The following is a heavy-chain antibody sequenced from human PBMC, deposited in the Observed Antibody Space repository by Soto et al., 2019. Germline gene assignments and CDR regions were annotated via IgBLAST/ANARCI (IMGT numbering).Heavy chain of an antibody. CDR2: IYGNDKT. D-gene: IGHD3-16*01. Sequence: QVPLVQSGTEVKKPGASVTISCKASGYALTNFAIHWVRQVAGQRLEYMGWIYGNDKTKVSQKFRGRVTIFRDTSANTVSTELSSLRSEDTALYYCARGDGNFPYFDSWGEGTLVTVSS. V-gene: IGHV1-3*01. CDR1: GYALTNFA. J-gene: IGHJ4*02. CDR3: ARGDGNFPYFDS.